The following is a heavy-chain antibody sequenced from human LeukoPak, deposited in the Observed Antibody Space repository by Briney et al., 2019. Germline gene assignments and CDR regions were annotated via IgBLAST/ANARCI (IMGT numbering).Heavy chain of an antibody. V-gene: IGHV3-53*01. CDR3: TKETLYCSNGVCRYYYMDV. Sequence: GGSLRLTCAASGFTVSSNYMSWVRQAPGKGLEWVSVIYSGGSTYYADSVKGRFTISRDNSKNTLYLQMNSLRAEDTAVYYCTKETLYCSNGVCRYYYMDVWGKGTTVTVSS. CDR2: IYSGGST. D-gene: IGHD2-8*01. J-gene: IGHJ6*03. CDR1: GFTVSSNY.